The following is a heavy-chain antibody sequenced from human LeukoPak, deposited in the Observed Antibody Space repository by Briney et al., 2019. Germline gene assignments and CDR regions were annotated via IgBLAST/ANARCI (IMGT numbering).Heavy chain of an antibody. D-gene: IGHD3-22*01. V-gene: IGHV1-18*01. CDR3: ARDPPYYYDSSGYYYYYYMDV. CDR2: ISAYNGNT. Sequence: ASVKVSCKASGYTFTNYHISWVRQAPGQGLEWMGWISAYNGNTNYAQKLQGRVTMTTDTSTSTAYMELRSLRSDDTAVYYCARDPPYYYDSSGYYYYYYMDVWGKGTTVTISS. CDR1: GYTFTNYH. J-gene: IGHJ6*03.